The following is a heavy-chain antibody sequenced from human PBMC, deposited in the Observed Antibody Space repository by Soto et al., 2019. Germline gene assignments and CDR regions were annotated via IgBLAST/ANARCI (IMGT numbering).Heavy chain of an antibody. CDR1: GFTFSSYW. J-gene: IGHJ5*02. Sequence: GGSLRLSCAASGFTFSSYWMSWVRQSPGKGLEWVANIKQDGSEKYYVDSVKGRFTISRDNAKNSLYLQMNSLRAEDTAVYYCARGLRYCSSTSCLNWFDPWGQGTLVTVSS. CDR3: ARGLRYCSSTSCLNWFDP. CDR2: IKQDGSEK. D-gene: IGHD2-2*01. V-gene: IGHV3-7*01.